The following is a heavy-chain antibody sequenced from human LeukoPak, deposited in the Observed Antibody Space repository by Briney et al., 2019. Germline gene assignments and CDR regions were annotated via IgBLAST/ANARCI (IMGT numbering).Heavy chain of an antibody. Sequence: SETLSLTCTVSGGSISSSSYYWGWIRQPPGKGLEWIGSIYYSGSTYYNPSLKSRVTISVDTSKNQFSLKLSSVTAADTAVYYCARDGEILLWFGELFRNWFDPWGQGTLVTVSS. CDR3: ARDGEILLWFGELFRNWFDP. D-gene: IGHD3-10*01. CDR2: IYYSGST. CDR1: GGSISSSSYY. V-gene: IGHV4-39*07. J-gene: IGHJ5*02.